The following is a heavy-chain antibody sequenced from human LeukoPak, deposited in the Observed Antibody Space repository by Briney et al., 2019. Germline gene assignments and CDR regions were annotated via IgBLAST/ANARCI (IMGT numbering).Heavy chain of an antibody. V-gene: IGHV4-59*08. J-gene: IGHJ3*02. CDR2: IYYSGST. CDR3: ARYDSSGAGDAFDI. Sequence: SETLSLTCTVSGGSISSYYWSWIRQPPGKGLEWVGYIYYSGSTNYNPSLKSRVTISVDTSKNQFSLKLSSVTAADTAVYYCARYDSSGAGDAFDIWGQGTMVTVSS. CDR1: GGSISSYY. D-gene: IGHD3-16*01.